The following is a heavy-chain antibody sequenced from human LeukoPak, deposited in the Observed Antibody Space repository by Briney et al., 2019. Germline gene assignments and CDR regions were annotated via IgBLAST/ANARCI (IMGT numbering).Heavy chain of an antibody. D-gene: IGHD3-10*01. CDR2: IYYRGST. CDR1: GGSPSSGGYY. J-gene: IGHJ5*02. CDR3: ERVDGSGIIWFDP. V-gene: IGHV4-31*03. Sequence: SETLSHTCILSGGSPSSGGYYSGWVRHHPGKGLGWIRYIYYRGSTSYNPSRKSRVLIPVDTPKNHFFLKLSAVTAADTAVYYCERVDGSGIIWFDPWGRGTLVTVSS.